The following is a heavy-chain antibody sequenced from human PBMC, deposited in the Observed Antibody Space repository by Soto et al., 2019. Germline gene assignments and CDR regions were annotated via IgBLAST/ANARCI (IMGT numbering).Heavy chain of an antibody. D-gene: IGHD2-15*01. Sequence: SETLSLTCTVSGGSISSYYWSWIRQPPGKGLEWIGYIYHSGSTNYNPSLKSRVTISVDTSKNQFSLKLSSVTAADTAVYYCASRGTTTYCSGGSCYARGFDYWGQGTLVTVSS. CDR3: ASRGTTTYCSGGSCYARGFDY. J-gene: IGHJ4*02. V-gene: IGHV4-59*08. CDR2: IYHSGST. CDR1: GGSISSYY.